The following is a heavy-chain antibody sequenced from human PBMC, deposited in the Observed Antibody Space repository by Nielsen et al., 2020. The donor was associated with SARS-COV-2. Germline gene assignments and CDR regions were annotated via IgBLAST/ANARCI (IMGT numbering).Heavy chain of an antibody. V-gene: IGHV3-73*01. CDR3: TRHDRYYYGMDV. Sequence: GGSLRLSCAASGFTFSGSAMHWVRQASGKGLEWVGRIRSKANSYATAYAASVKGRFTISRDDSKNTAYLQMNSLKTEDTAVYYCTRHDRYYYGMDVWGQGTTVTVSS. CDR1: GFTFSGSA. J-gene: IGHJ6*02. CDR2: IRSKANSYAT.